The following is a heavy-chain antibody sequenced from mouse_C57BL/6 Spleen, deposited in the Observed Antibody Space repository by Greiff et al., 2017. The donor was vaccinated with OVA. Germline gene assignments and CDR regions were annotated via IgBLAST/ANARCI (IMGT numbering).Heavy chain of an antibody. J-gene: IGHJ2*01. V-gene: IGHV1-26*01. CDR2: INPNNGGT. CDR3: ARSDFDY. Sequence: EVQLQQSGPELVKPGASVKISCNASGYTFTDYYMNWVKQSHGKSLEWIGDINPNNGGTSYNQKFKGKATLTVDKSSSTAYMELRSLTSEDSAVYYCARSDFDYWGQGTTLTVSS. CDR1: GYTFTDYY.